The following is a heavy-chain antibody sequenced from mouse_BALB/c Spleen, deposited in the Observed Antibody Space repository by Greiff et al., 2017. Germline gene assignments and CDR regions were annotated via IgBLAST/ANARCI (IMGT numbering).Heavy chain of an antibody. J-gene: IGHJ3*01. CDR1: GFTFTDYY. CDR2: IRNKANGYTT. Sequence: EVKVEESGGGLVQPGGSLRLSCATSGFTFTDYYMSWVRQPPGKALEWLGFIRNKANGYTTEYSASVKGRFTISRDNSQSILYLQMNTLRAEDSATYYCARGGNYVSFAYWGQGTLVTVSA. V-gene: IGHV7-3*02. D-gene: IGHD2-1*01. CDR3: ARGGNYVSFAY.